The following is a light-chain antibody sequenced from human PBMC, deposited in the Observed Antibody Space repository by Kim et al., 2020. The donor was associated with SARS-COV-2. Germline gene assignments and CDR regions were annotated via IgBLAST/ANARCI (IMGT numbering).Light chain of an antibody. CDR2: GKN. J-gene: IGLJ3*02. Sequence: LGQTGRIKCQGDGHRSYYASWYQQKPGQAPVLVIYGKNNRHSGIPDRFSGSSSGNTASLTITGAQAEDEADYYCNSRDSSGNHLVFGGGTKLTVL. CDR1: GHRSYY. CDR3: NSRDSSGNHLV. V-gene: IGLV3-19*01.